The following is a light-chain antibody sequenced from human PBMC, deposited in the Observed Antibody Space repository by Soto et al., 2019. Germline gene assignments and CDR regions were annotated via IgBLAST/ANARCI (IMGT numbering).Light chain of an antibody. Sequence: QSALTQPASVSGSPGQSITISCTGTSSDVGAYNYVSWYQQHPGKAPKLMIYDVSSRPSGVSDRFSGSKSGNTASLTISGLQAEDEADNYCSSYTTNSIVVFGGGTKVTVL. CDR3: SSYTTNSIVV. J-gene: IGLJ2*01. V-gene: IGLV2-14*01. CDR1: SSDVGAYNY. CDR2: DVS.